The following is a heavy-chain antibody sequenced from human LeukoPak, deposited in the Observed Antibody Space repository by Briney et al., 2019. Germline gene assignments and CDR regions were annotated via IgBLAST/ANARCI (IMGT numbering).Heavy chain of an antibody. V-gene: IGHV3-23*01. D-gene: IGHD3-22*01. J-gene: IGHJ3*02. Sequence: GGSLRLSCATSGFTFTSYVMSWVRQAPGKGLQWVSGISSRGGNTYYADSVKGRFTISRDNSKNTLYVQMDSLRAEDTALYYCVKGGYPYAFDIWGQGTMVTVSS. CDR1: GFTFTSYV. CDR3: VKGGYPYAFDI. CDR2: ISSRGGNT.